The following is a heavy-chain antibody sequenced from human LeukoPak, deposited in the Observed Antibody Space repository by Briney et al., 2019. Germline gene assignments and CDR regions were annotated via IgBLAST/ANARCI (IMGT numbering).Heavy chain of an antibody. D-gene: IGHD1-1*01. CDR1: GYTFTGYY. J-gene: IGHJ4*02. CDR3: ARGVGKRDRTSFDY. Sequence: GASVKVSCKASGYTFTGYYMHWVRQAPGQGLEWMGWINPNSGGTNYAQRFQGRVTMTRDTSISTAYMELSGLRSDDTAVYHCARGVGKRDRTSFDYWGQGTLVTVSS. V-gene: IGHV1-2*02. CDR2: INPNSGGT.